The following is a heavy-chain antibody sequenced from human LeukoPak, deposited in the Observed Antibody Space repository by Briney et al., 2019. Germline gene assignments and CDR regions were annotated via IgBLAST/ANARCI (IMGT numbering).Heavy chain of an antibody. Sequence: GGSLRLSCTASGFTFSDYAMSWVRQAPGKGLEWVSGISGSGGSIRYADSVKGRFIISRDNSKNTLYLQMNSLRAEDTAVHYCAKGGDGYNYYFDYWGQETLVTASS. D-gene: IGHD5-24*01. V-gene: IGHV3-23*01. CDR3: AKGGDGYNYYFDY. CDR1: GFTFSDYA. CDR2: ISGSGGSI. J-gene: IGHJ4*02.